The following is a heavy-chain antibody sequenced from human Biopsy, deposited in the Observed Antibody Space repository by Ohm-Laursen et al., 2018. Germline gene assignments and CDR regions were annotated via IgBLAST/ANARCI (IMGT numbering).Heavy chain of an antibody. Sequence: ASVTVSCQASGYTFTDYYVHWVRQAPGHGLEWMGWIDTINGGARHAQKFQGRVTMTRDTSISTAYMELSRLTSDDTAVYYCARERDPWGQGTLVTVSS. CDR1: GYTFTDYY. J-gene: IGHJ5*02. CDR2: IDTINGGA. V-gene: IGHV1-2*02. CDR3: ARERDP.